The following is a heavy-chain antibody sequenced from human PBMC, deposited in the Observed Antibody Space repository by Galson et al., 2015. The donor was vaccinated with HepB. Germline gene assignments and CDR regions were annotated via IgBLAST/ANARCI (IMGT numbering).Heavy chain of an antibody. CDR3: AKDSRGGYRLTENAFDI. V-gene: IGHV3-9*01. CDR1: GFTFDDYA. J-gene: IGHJ3*02. D-gene: IGHD3-16*02. CDR2: ISWNSGSI. Sequence: SLRLSCAASGFTFDDYAMHWVRQAPGKGLEWVSGISWNSGSIGYADSVKGRFTISRDNAKNSLYLQMNSLRAEDTALYYCAKDSRGGYRLTENAFDIWGQGTMVTVSS.